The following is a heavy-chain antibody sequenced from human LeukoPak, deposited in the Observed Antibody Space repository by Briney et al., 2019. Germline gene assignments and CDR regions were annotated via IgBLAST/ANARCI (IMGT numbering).Heavy chain of an antibody. CDR2: IYYSGST. D-gene: IGHD2-2*01. J-gene: IGHJ5*02. V-gene: IGHV4-30-4*08. CDR3: AREYQLPKWNWFDP. Sequence: PSETLSLTCTVSGDSISSGDYYWSWIRQPPGKGLEWIGYIYYSGSTYYNPSLKSRVTISVDTSKNQFSLKLSSVTAADTAVYYCAREYQLPKWNWFDPWGQGTLVTVSS. CDR1: GDSISSGDYY.